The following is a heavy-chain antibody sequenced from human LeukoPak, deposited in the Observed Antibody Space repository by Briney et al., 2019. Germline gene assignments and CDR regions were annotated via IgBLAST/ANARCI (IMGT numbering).Heavy chain of an antibody. D-gene: IGHD3-22*01. V-gene: IGHV1-2*02. CDR1: GYTFTAYY. J-gene: IGHJ4*02. CDR2: INPNSGGT. Sequence: ASVKVSCKTSGYTFTAYYMHWVRQAPGQGPEWMGWINPNSGGTNYAQKFQDRVTMTRDTSISTAYMELSRLRSDDRAVYYCARDFYYDSSGSFDYWGQGTLVTVSS. CDR3: ARDFYYDSSGSFDY.